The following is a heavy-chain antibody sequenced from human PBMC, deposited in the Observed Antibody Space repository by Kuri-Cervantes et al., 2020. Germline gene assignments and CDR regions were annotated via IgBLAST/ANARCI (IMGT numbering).Heavy chain of an antibody. J-gene: IGHJ4*02. CDR2: ISSSSYI. D-gene: IGHD3-16*01. CDR3: ARALGGSDGTDY. Sequence: GESLKISCAASGFTFSSYSMNWVRQAPGKGLEWVSSISSSSYIYYADSVKGRFTISRDNAKNSLYLQMNSLRAEDTAVYYCARALGGSDGTDYWGQGTLVTVSS. V-gene: IGHV3-21*01. CDR1: GFTFSSYS.